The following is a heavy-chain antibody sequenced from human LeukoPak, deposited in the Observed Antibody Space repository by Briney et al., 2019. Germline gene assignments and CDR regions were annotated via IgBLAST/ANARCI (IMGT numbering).Heavy chain of an antibody. J-gene: IGHJ6*02. CDR1: GFTFSSYS. D-gene: IGHD3-22*01. Sequence: GGSLRLSCAASGFTFSSYSMNWVRQAPGKGLEWVSSISSSSSYIYYADSVKGRFTISRDNAKNSLYLQMNSLRAEDTAEYYCARDPPYYYDSSGCMDVWGQGTTVTVSS. V-gene: IGHV3-21*01. CDR3: ARDPPYYYDSSGCMDV. CDR2: ISSSSSYI.